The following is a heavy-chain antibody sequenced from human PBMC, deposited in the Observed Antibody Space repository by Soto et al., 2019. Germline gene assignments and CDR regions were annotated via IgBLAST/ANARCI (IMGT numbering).Heavy chain of an antibody. Sequence: GESLKISCKGSGYSFTTYWIGWVRQMPGKGLEWMGIIYPGDSDTGYSPSFQGQVTISADKSISTAYLQWSSLKASDTAMYYCAINWGNYYYNMDVWGQGTTVTVSS. CDR2: IYPGDSDT. D-gene: IGHD7-27*01. CDR1: GYSFTTYW. V-gene: IGHV5-51*01. CDR3: AINWGNYYYNMDV. J-gene: IGHJ6*02.